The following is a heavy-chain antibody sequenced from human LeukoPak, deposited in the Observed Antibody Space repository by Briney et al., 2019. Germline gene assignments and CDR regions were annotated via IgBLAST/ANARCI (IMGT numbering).Heavy chain of an antibody. J-gene: IGHJ3*02. Sequence: GESLKISCQGSGYSFTSYWIGWVRQMPGKGLEWMGIIYPGDSDTRYSPSFQGQVTISADKSISTAYLQWSSLKASDTAMYYCAKTSMVRGVILTFDIWGQGTMVTVSS. D-gene: IGHD3-10*01. V-gene: IGHV5-51*01. CDR2: IYPGDSDT. CDR1: GYSFTSYW. CDR3: AKTSMVRGVILTFDI.